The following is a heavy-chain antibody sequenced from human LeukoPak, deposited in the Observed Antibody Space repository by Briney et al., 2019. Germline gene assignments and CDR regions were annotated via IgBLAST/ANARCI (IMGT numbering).Heavy chain of an antibody. CDR1: GFNFKNYD. J-gene: IGHJ4*02. CDR3: ARGWGGHGRSWGALDF. CDR2: IGTVTDT. V-gene: IGHV3-13*01. Sequence: GGSLRLSCAAFGFNFKNYDFHWVRQAAGKRLEWVSGIGTVTDTFYLDSVEGRFTISRENAKNSFYLQMNGLRAGDTAVYYCARGWGGHGRSWGALDFWGQGILVTVSS. D-gene: IGHD3-16*01.